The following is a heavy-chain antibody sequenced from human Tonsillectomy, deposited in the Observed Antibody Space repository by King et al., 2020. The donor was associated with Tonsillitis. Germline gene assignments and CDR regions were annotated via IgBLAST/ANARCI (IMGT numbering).Heavy chain of an antibody. Sequence: QLVQSGAEVKKPGASVKVSCKASGYTFTSYYMHWVRQAPGQGLEWMGIINPSGGSTSYAQKFQGRVTMTRDTSTSTVYMELGSLRSEDTAVYYCAQQLVGQYFQHWGQGTLVTVSS. J-gene: IGHJ1*01. CDR2: INPSGGST. CDR3: AQQLVGQYFQH. CDR1: GYTFTSYY. V-gene: IGHV1-46*01. D-gene: IGHD6-13*01.